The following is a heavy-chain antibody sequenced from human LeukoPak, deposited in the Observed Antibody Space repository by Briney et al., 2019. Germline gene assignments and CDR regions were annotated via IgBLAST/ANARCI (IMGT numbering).Heavy chain of an antibody. V-gene: IGHV4-59*01. J-gene: IGHJ3*02. Sequence: SETLSLTCTVSGGSISSYYWSWIRQPPGKGLEWIGYIYYSGSTSYNPSLKSRVTISVDTSKNQFSLKLSSVTAADTAVYYCARGEYSYAAAFDIWGQGTMVTVSS. CDR1: GGSISSYY. CDR3: ARGEYSYAAAFDI. CDR2: IYYSGST. D-gene: IGHD5-18*01.